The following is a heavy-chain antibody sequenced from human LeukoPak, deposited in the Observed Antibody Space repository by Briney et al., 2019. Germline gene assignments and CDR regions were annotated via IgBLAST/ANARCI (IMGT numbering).Heavy chain of an antibody. J-gene: IGHJ5*02. CDR1: DFTFTNAW. V-gene: IGHV3-15*07. Sequence: GGSLRPSCAASDFTFTNAWMNWVRQAPGKGLEWVGCIKSKIDGGTTEYAAPVKGRFTISRDDSKNTLYLQMNSLKTEDTAVYYCATDFYDSTWGQGTLVTVSS. CDR3: ATDFYDST. D-gene: IGHD3-22*01. CDR2: IKSKIDGGTT.